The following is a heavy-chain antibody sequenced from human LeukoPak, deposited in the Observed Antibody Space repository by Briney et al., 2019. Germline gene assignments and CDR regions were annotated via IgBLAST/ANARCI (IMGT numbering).Heavy chain of an antibody. CDR3: ARAPYGSGSYRFWFDP. V-gene: IGHV1-18*01. CDR1: GYTFTSYG. Sequence: GASVKVSCKASGYTFTSYGISWVRQAPGQGLEWMGWISAYNGNTNYAQKLQGRVTMTTDTSTSTAYMELRSLRSDDTAVYYCARAPYGSGSYRFWFDPWGQGTLVTVSS. CDR2: ISAYNGNT. J-gene: IGHJ5*02. D-gene: IGHD3-10*01.